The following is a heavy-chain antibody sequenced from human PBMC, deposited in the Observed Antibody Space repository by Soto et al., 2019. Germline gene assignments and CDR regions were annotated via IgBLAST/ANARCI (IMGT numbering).Heavy chain of an antibody. J-gene: IGHJ5*02. V-gene: IGHV3-23*01. D-gene: IGHD6-19*01. CDR3: AKDLISSGWSTWFDP. CDR2: ISGSGGSA. Sequence: EVQLLESGGGLVQPGGSLRLSCAASRFTFSSYAMTWVRQAPGKGLEWVSVISGSGGSAQYADSVRGRFTISRDNAWDTVYLHMNRLRVEDTAIYYCAKDLISSGWSTWFDPRGQGTLVTVSS. CDR1: RFTFSSYA.